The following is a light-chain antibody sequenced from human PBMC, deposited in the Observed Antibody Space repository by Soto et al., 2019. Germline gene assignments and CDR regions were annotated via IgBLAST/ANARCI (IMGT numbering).Light chain of an antibody. CDR2: DAS. Sequence: DIQMTQSPSSLSASVGDRVTITCQASQNINNYLNWYQQKPGRAPKLLIYDASNLEAGVPSRFRGSGSGTDFTFTISRLQPEDIATYYCQQSYSILITFGQGTRREIK. V-gene: IGKV1-33*01. J-gene: IGKJ5*01. CDR3: QQSYSILIT. CDR1: QNINNY.